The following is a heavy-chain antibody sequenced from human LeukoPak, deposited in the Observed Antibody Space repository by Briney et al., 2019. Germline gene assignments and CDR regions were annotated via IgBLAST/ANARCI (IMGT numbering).Heavy chain of an antibody. CDR2: IIPIFGTA. V-gene: IGHV1-69*06. Sequence: SVKVSCKASGGTFSSYAISWVRQAPGQGLEWMGGIIPIFGTANYAQKFQGRVTITADKSTSAAYMELSSLRSEDTAVYYCARGRSGYDSVDYWGQGTLVTVSS. CDR3: ARGRSGYDSVDY. D-gene: IGHD5-12*01. J-gene: IGHJ4*02. CDR1: GGTFSSYA.